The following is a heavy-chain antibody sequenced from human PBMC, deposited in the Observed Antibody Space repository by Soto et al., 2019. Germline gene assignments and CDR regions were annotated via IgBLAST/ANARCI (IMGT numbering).Heavy chain of an antibody. CDR1: GYTFTGYY. D-gene: IGHD2-2*01. CDR2: INPNSGGT. V-gene: IGHV1-2*02. J-gene: IGHJ6*02. Sequence: GASVKVSCKASGYTFTGYYMHWARQAPGQGLEWMGWINPNSGGTNYAQKFQGRVTMTRDTSISTAYMELSRLRSDDTAVYYCAHFYCNSTSCPPYYYYGMDVWGQGTTVTVSS. CDR3: AHFYCNSTSCPPYYYYGMDV.